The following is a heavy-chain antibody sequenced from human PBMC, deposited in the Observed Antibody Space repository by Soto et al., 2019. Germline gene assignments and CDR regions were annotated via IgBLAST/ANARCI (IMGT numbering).Heavy chain of an antibody. CDR2: IIPIFGTA. CDR3: ARDWGDSSGCNNYYCGMYV. V-gene: IGHV1-69*06. D-gene: IGHD6-19*01. Sequence: QVQLVQSGAEVKKPGSSVKVSCKASGGTFSSYAISWVRQAPGQGLEWMGGIIPIFGTANYAQKFQGRVTITADKATSNAYRERSSVRSEDTAVYYCARDWGDSSGCNNYYCGMYVCGQGTTVTVSS. CDR1: GGTFSSYA. J-gene: IGHJ6*02.